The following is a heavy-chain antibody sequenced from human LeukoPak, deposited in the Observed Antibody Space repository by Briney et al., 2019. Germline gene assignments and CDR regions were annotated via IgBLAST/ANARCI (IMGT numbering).Heavy chain of an antibody. V-gene: IGHV3-74*01. Sequence: GGSLRLSCAASGFPFSRYWMHWVRQAPGTGLVWVSRINGEGRSTSYADSVKGRFTISRDNAKNTLYLQMNSLRAGDTAMYYCARGLPYDSSGYYPLDYWGQGTLVTVSS. D-gene: IGHD3-22*01. CDR1: GFPFSRYW. CDR2: INGEGRST. CDR3: ARGLPYDSSGYYPLDY. J-gene: IGHJ4*02.